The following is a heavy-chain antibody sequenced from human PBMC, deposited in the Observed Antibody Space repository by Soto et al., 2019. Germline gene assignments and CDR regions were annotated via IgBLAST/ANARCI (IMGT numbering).Heavy chain of an antibody. V-gene: IGHV3-33*01. Sequence: VQLVESGGGVVQPGRSLRLSCAASGFTFSSYGMHWVRQAPGKGLEWVAVIWYDGSNKYYADSVKGRFTISRDNSKNTLYLQMNSLRAEGTAVYYCARGYGDYVSYFDYWGQGTLVSVSS. CDR2: IWYDGSNK. CDR3: ARGYGDYVSYFDY. J-gene: IGHJ4*02. CDR1: GFTFSSYG. D-gene: IGHD4-17*01.